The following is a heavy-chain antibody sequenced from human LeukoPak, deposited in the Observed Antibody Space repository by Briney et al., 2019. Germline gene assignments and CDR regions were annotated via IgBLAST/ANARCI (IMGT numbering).Heavy chain of an antibody. Sequence: SVKVSCKASGGTFSSYAISWVRQAPGQGLEWMGGIIPIFGTANYAQRFQGRVTITADESTSTAYMELSSLRSEDTAVYYCARDTGDWGYGDYDYAFDIWGQGTMVTVSS. V-gene: IGHV1-69*13. CDR2: IIPIFGTA. CDR3: ARDTGDWGYGDYDYAFDI. D-gene: IGHD4-17*01. J-gene: IGHJ3*02. CDR1: GGTFSSYA.